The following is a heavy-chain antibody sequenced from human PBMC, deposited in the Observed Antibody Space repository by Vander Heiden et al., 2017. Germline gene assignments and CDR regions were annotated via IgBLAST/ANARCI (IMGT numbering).Heavy chain of an antibody. CDR3: ARGSGADWYFDL. V-gene: IGHV4-59*01. Sequence: QVQLQESGPGLVQPSDTLSLTCTAHGGSISGYYWSWIRQPPGKGVEWIGYIYYSGSTNYNPSLKSRVTISVDTSKNQFSLKLSFVTAADTAVYYWARGSGADWYFDLWGRGTLVTVSS. CDR2: IYYSGST. J-gene: IGHJ2*01. CDR1: GGSISGYY. D-gene: IGHD1-26*01.